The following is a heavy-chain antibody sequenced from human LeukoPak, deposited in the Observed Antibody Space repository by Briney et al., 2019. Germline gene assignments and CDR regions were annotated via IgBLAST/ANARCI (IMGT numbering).Heavy chain of an antibody. CDR2: IYYSGST. Sequence: SETLSLTCTASGGSISSYYWSWIRQPPGKGLEWIGYIYYSGSTKYKPSLKSRVTISVDTSKNQFSLKLSSVTAADTAVYYCARGRFLDAFDIWGQGTMVTVSS. D-gene: IGHD3-3*01. V-gene: IGHV4-59*01. CDR1: GGSISSYY. J-gene: IGHJ3*02. CDR3: ARGRFLDAFDI.